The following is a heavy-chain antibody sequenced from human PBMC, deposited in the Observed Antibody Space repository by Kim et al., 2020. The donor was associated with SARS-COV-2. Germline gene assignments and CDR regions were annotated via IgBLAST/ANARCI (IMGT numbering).Heavy chain of an antibody. CDR2: IIPILGIA. J-gene: IGHJ4*02. D-gene: IGHD3-3*01. V-gene: IGHV1-69*04. CDR3: ARDRQDDFWSVPFDY. CDR1: GGTFSSYA. Sequence: SVKVSCKASGGTFSSYAISWVRQAPGQGLEWMGRIIPILGIANYAQKFQGRVTITADKSTSTAYMELSSLRSEDTAVYYCARDRQDDFWSVPFDYWGQGTLVTVPS.